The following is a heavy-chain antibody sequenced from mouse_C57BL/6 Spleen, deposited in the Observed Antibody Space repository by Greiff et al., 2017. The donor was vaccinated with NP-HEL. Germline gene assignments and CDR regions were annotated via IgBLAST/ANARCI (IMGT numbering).Heavy chain of an antibody. Sequence: QVQLQQPGAELVMPGASVKLSCKASGYTFTSYWMHWVKQRPGQGLEWIGEIDPSDSYTNYNQKFKGKSTLTVDKSSSTAYMQLSSLTSEDSAVYYCARGGSSYPDYWGQGTTLTVSS. V-gene: IGHV1-69*01. D-gene: IGHD1-1*01. J-gene: IGHJ2*01. CDR1: GYTFTSYW. CDR3: ARGGSSYPDY. CDR2: IDPSDSYT.